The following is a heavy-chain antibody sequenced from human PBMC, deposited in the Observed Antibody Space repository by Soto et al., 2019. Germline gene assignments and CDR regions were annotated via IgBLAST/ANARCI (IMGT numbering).Heavy chain of an antibody. V-gene: IGHV4-38-2*02. D-gene: IGHD3-22*01. J-gene: IGHJ3*02. CDR3: ARELITMIVVVKKDAFDI. Sequence: SETLSLTCTVSGGSISSYYWSWIRQPPGKGLEWIGSIYHSGSTYYNPSLKSRVTISVDTSKNQFSLKLSSVTAADTAVYYCARELITMIVVVKKDAFDIWGQGTMVTVSS. CDR1: GGSISSYY. CDR2: IYHSGST.